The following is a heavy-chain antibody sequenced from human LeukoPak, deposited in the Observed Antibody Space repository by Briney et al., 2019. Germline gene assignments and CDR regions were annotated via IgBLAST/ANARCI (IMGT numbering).Heavy chain of an antibody. CDR3: ARDLNTAIATYYFDY. D-gene: IGHD5-18*01. J-gene: IGHJ4*02. Sequence: ASAKVSCKAYGYTFTSYYMHWVRQAPGQGLEWMGIINPSGGSTSYAQKFQGRVTMTRDTSTSTVYMELSSLRSEDTAVYYCARDLNTAIATYYFDYWGQGTLVTVSS. V-gene: IGHV1-46*01. CDR2: INPSGGST. CDR1: GYTFTSYY.